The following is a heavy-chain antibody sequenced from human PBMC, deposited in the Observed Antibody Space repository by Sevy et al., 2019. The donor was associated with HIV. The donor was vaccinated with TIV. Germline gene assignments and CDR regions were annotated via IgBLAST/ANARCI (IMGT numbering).Heavy chain of an antibody. D-gene: IGHD3-22*01. CDR2: IRSKAYGGTT. CDR1: GFTFGDYA. CDR3: TRDYYYDSRNDAFDS. V-gene: IGHV3-49*03. Sequence: GGSLRLSCTASGFTFGDYAMSWFRQAPGKVLEWVGFIRSKAYGGTTEYATSVKGRFTISRDDSKSIAYMQMNSLKTEDTAVYYCTRDYYYDSRNDAFDSCGQGTMVTVSS. J-gene: IGHJ3*02.